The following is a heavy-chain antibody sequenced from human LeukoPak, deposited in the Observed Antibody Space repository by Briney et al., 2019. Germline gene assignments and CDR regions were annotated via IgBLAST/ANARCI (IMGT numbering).Heavy chain of an antibody. Sequence: KPSETLSLTCAVYGGSFSGYYWSWIRQPPGKGLEWIGEINHSGSTNYNPSLKSRVTISVDTSKNQFSLKLSSVTAADTAVYYCARGGRRNYGDYEVWSDPWGQGTLVTVSS. V-gene: IGHV4-34*01. CDR3: ARGGRRNYGDYEVWSDP. CDR1: GGSFSGYY. J-gene: IGHJ5*02. CDR2: INHSGST. D-gene: IGHD4-17*01.